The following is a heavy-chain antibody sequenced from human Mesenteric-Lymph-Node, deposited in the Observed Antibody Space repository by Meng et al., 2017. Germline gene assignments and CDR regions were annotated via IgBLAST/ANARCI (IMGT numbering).Heavy chain of an antibody. V-gene: IGHV3-21*01. J-gene: IGHJ4*02. CDR2: ISSSSSYI. Sequence: GGSLRLSCAASGFTFSSYSMNWVRQAPGKGLEWVSYISSSSSYIYYADSGKGRFTVSRDNAKNSLYLQMNSLRAEDTAVYYCTRAIGPSYFDYWGQGTLVTVSS. D-gene: IGHD3-16*02. CDR1: GFTFSSYS. CDR3: TRAIGPSYFDY.